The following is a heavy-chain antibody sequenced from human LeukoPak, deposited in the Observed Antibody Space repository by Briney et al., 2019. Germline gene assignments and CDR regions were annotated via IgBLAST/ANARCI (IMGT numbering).Heavy chain of an antibody. J-gene: IGHJ3*02. CDR2: ISYDGNNN. CDR1: GFTFSSYS. V-gene: IGHV3-30-3*01. CDR3: AKGTRMISSSRGAFDI. Sequence: PGTSLRLSCAASGFTFSSYSMHWVRQAPGKGLEWVALISYDGNNNNYADSVKGRFTISRDTSKDTLYLQMNSLRAEDMALYYCAKGTRMISSSRGAFDIWGQGTMVTVSS. D-gene: IGHD6-13*01.